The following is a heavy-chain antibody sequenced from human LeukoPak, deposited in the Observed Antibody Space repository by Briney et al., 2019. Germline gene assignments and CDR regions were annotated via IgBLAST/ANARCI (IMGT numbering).Heavy chain of an antibody. CDR3: AKDPAAVTGDASYFEY. Sequence: GGSLRLSCAASGFTFSSYAMSWVRQGPGKGLEWVSAISGSGGSTYYADSVKGRFTISRDNSKNTLYVQMNSLRAEDTAVYYCAKDPAAVTGDASYFEYWGQGTLVTVSS. D-gene: IGHD6-19*01. V-gene: IGHV3-23*01. CDR2: ISGSGGST. J-gene: IGHJ4*02. CDR1: GFTFSSYA.